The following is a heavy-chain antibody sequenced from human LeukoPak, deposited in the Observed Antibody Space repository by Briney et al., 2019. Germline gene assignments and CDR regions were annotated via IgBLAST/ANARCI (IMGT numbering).Heavy chain of an antibody. D-gene: IGHD6-19*01. CDR3: AKDLRSSGWYYFDY. Sequence: PGGSLRLSCAASGFTFSSYWMNWVRQAPGKGLEWVANMKPDGSEKNYVDSVKGRFTISRDNAKNSLYLQMNSLRAEDTAVYYCAKDLRSSGWYYFDYWGQGTLVTVSS. V-gene: IGHV3-7*03. CDR1: GFTFSSYW. J-gene: IGHJ4*02. CDR2: MKPDGSEK.